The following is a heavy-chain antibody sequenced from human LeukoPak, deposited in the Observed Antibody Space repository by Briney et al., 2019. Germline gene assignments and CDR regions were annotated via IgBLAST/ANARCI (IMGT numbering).Heavy chain of an antibody. CDR1: GFTFSSYW. CDR2: IKQDRSEK. D-gene: IGHD3-10*01. J-gene: IGHJ3*02. V-gene: IGHV3-7*01. CDR3: ASAFGLHDAFDI. Sequence: GGSLRLSCAASGFTFSSYWMSWVRQAPGRELEWVANIKQDRSEKYYVDSVKGRFTISRDNAKNSLYLQMNSLRAEDTAVYYCASAFGLHDAFDIWGQGTMVTVSS.